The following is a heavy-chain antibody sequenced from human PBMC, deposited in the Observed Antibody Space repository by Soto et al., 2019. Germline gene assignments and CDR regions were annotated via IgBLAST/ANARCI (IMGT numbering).Heavy chain of an antibody. V-gene: IGHV3-64*02. Sequence: PGGSLRLSCAASGFTFSTYGINLVRQAPGKGLEYVSAISSNGGGTFYADSVEGRFTISRDNSKNTLSLQVGSLRPEDMAVYYCARSNHDFWSGYPQGFFDYWGQGTLVTVS. J-gene: IGHJ4*02. CDR3: ARSNHDFWSGYPQGFFDY. CDR1: GFTFSTYG. D-gene: IGHD3-3*01. CDR2: ISSNGGGT.